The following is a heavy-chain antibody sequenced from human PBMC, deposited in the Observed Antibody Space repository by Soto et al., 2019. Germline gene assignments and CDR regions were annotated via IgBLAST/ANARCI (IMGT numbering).Heavy chain of an antibody. CDR1: GDSLSGGTKY. J-gene: IGHJ5*02. V-gene: IGHV4-61*01. CDR3: AGAWGPYWFDP. Sequence: SETLSLTCTVSGDSLSGGTKYWNWVRQPPGKDLEWIGYIYHGGTTKYNLSLKSRVTISQDTSKNQFSLEIHSVVPSDTAVYYRAGAWGPYWFDPWGQGILVTVSS. D-gene: IGHD3-16*01. CDR2: IYHGGTT.